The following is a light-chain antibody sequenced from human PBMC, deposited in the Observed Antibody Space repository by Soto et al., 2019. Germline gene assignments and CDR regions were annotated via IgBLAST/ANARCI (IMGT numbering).Light chain of an antibody. V-gene: IGKV1-5*01. CDR1: QSIGKW. CDR2: DAS. Sequence: DIQLTQSPSTLSASVGDRVTITCRASQSIGKWLAWYQQKPGKAPKLLIYDASTLERGVPSRFSGSGSGTDFTLTISRLEPEDSAVYHCQQYGSSPTTFGQGTKVDIK. J-gene: IGKJ1*01. CDR3: QQYGSSPTT.